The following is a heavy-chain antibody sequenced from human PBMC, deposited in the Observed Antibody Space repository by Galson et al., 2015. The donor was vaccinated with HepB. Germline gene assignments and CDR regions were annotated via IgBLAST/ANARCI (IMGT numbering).Heavy chain of an antibody. Sequence: SLRLSCPDSAFTYRTPSRQWARQAPGKGLESVPFCSQDGSQSTYAAYVRGRFTMSRDNSKNTLYLQMNSLGVEDTAVYYCARGASMGRAVIIRGSEYFHYWGQGAQVTVSS. J-gene: IGHJ1*01. CDR3: ARGASMGRAVIIRGSEYFHY. V-gene: IGHV3-30-3*01. CDR2: CSQDGSQS. CDR1: AFTYRTPS. D-gene: IGHD3-10*01.